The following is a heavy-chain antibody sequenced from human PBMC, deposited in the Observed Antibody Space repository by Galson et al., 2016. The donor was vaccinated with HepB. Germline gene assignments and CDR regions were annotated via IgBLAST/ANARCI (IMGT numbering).Heavy chain of an antibody. CDR1: GESFSDYY. CDR3: AGEHYDVLSGSRYFDL. Sequence: SETLSLTCAVYGESFSDYYWCWIRQPPGKGLEWIGEINHSGSTKYNPSLKSRVTISVDTSKNQFSLKLISVTAADTAVYYCAGEHYDVLSGSRYFDLWGRGTLVTVSS. V-gene: IGHV4-34*01. D-gene: IGHD3-3*01. J-gene: IGHJ2*01. CDR2: INHSGST.